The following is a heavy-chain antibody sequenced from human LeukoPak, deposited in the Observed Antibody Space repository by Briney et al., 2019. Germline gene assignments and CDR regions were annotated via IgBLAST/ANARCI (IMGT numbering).Heavy chain of an antibody. CDR3: ASQNTIFGVVRFDP. J-gene: IGHJ5*02. D-gene: IGHD3-3*01. CDR1: GGTFSSYT. CDR2: IIPILGIA. V-gene: IGHV1-69*02. Sequence: SVKVSCKASGGTFSSYTISWVRQAPGQGLEWMGRIIPILGIANYAQKFQGRVTITADKSTSTAYMELSSLRSEDTAVYYCASQNTIFGVVRFDPWGQGTLVTVSP.